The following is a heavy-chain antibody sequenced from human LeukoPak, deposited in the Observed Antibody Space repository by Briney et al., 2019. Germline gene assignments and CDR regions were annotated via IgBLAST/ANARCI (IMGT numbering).Heavy chain of an antibody. CDR1: GGSISSSSYY. V-gene: IGHV4-31*03. D-gene: IGHD3-10*01. J-gene: IGHJ4*02. Sequence: PSETLSLTCTVSGGSISSSSYYWGWIRQPPGKGLEWIGYIYYSGSTYYNPSLKSRVTISVDTSKNQFSLKLSSVTAADTAVYYCARDRVTMVRGVMEEGSYYFDYWGQGTLVTVSS. CDR3: ARDRVTMVRGVMEEGSYYFDY. CDR2: IYYSGST.